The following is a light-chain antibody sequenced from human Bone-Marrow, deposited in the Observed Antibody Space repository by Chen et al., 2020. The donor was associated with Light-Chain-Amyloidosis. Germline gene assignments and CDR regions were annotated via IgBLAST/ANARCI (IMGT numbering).Light chain of an antibody. CDR1: QSVSSY. CDR2: DAS. CDR3: QQYGSSPWT. V-gene: IGKV3-20*01. Sequence: ETVSTQSPPTLSLSPGERATLSCRASQSVSSYLAWYQQKPGQAPRLLIYDASNRATGVPDRFSGSGSETDFTLTISRLEPEDFAVCYCQQYGSSPWTFGQGTKLEIK. J-gene: IGKJ2*01.